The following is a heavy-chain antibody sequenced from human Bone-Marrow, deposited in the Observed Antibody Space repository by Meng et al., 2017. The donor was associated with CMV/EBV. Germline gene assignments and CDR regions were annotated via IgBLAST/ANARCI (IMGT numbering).Heavy chain of an antibody. Sequence: CADSGFTFSGSHMRWVRQASGKGLEWIGHVRNKGDNYATAYAASVRGRFTISRDDSQNTAYLQMNSLKVEDTAVYFCSRQTLSTHDYWGQGTLVTVSS. CDR1: GFTFSGSH. J-gene: IGHJ4*02. D-gene: IGHD6-13*01. CDR2: VRNKGDNYAT. CDR3: SRQTLSTHDY. V-gene: IGHV3-73*01.